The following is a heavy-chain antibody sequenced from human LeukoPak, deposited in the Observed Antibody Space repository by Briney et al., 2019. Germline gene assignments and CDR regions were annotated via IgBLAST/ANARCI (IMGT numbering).Heavy chain of an antibody. J-gene: IGHJ6*03. CDR2: ISGSGGST. V-gene: IGHV3-23*01. D-gene: IGHD6-13*01. CDR3: AKGAASGTGFYYYMDV. Sequence: GGSLRLSCAASGFTFSSYGMNWVRQAPGKGLEWLSSISGSGGSTYYADSVKGRFTISRDNSKNTLYLQMNSLRVEDTALYYCAKGAASGTGFYYYMDVWGKGTTVTISS. CDR1: GFTFSSYG.